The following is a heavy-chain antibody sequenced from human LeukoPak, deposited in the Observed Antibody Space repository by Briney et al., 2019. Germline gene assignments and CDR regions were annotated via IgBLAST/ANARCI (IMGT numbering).Heavy chain of an antibody. Sequence: SETLSLTCTVSGGSISSYYWSWIRQPPGKGLKWIGYIYYSGSTNYNPSLKSRVTISVDTSKNQFSLKLSSVTAADTAVYYCARGVTYYDILTGYYGDEDWFDPWGQGTLVTVSS. CDR3: ARGVTYYDILTGYYGDEDWFDP. CDR1: GGSISSYY. D-gene: IGHD3-9*01. V-gene: IGHV4-59*01. J-gene: IGHJ5*02. CDR2: IYYSGST.